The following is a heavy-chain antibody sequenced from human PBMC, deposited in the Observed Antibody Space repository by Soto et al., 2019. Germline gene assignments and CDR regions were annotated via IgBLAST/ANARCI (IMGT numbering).Heavy chain of an antibody. J-gene: IGHJ6*02. Sequence: LSLTCAASGFTFSSYGMHWVRQAPGKGLEWVAVIWYDGSNKYYADSVKGRFTISRDNSKNTLYLQMNSLRAEDTAVYYCARDDYYDSSGYTYYYYYYGMDVWGQGTTVTVSS. D-gene: IGHD3-22*01. CDR1: GFTFSSYG. V-gene: IGHV3-33*01. CDR2: IWYDGSNK. CDR3: ARDDYYDSSGYTYYYYYYGMDV.